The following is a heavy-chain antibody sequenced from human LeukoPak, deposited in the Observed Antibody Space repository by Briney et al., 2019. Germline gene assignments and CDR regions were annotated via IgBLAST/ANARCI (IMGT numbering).Heavy chain of an antibody. CDR1: GGSISSYY. CDR2: IYTSGST. J-gene: IGHJ4*02. CDR3: ARDRGTVTDEGRFDY. V-gene: IGHV4-4*07. D-gene: IGHD4-17*01. Sequence: SETLSLTCTVSGGSISSYYWSWIRQPAGKGLEWIGRIYTSGSTNYNPSLKSRVTMSVDTSKSQFSLKLSSVTAADTAVYYCARDRGTVTDEGRFDYWGQGTLVTVSS.